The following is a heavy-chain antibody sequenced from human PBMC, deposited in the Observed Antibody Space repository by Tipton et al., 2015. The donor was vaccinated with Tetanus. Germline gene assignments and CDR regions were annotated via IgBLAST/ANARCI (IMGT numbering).Heavy chain of an antibody. D-gene: IGHD3-22*01. CDR1: GGTFSSYA. Sequence: QSGPEVKKPGSSVKVSCKASGGTFSSYAISWVRQAPGQGLEWMGWISAYNGNTNYAQKLQGRVTMTTDTSTSTAYMELRSLRSDDTAVYYCARDAANTYDSSGYYKDYWYFDLWGRGTLVTVSS. V-gene: IGHV1-18*01. CDR2: ISAYNGNT. CDR3: ARDAANTYDSSGYYKDYWYFDL. J-gene: IGHJ2*01.